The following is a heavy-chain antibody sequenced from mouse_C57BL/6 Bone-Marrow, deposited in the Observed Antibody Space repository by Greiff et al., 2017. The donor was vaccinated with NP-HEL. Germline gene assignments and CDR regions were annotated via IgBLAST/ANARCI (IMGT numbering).Heavy chain of an antibody. CDR3: ARRYYAMDY. CDR1: GYTFTSYW. CDR2: IYPGSGST. V-gene: IGHV1-55*01. J-gene: IGHJ4*01. Sequence: QVHVKQPGAELVKPGASVKMSCKASGYTFTSYWITWVKQRPGQGLEWIGDIYPGSGSTNYNEKFKSKATLTVDTSSSTAYMQLSSLTSEDSAVYYGARRYYAMDYWGQGTSVIVSS.